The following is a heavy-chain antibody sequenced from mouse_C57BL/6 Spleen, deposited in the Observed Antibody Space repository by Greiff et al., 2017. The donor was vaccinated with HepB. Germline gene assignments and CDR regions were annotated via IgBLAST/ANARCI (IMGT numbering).Heavy chain of an antibody. CDR1: GYTFTSYW. J-gene: IGHJ2*01. CDR2: IDPSDSYT. Sequence: QVQLQQSGAELVKPGASVKLSCKASGYTFTSYWMQWVKQRPGQGLEWIGEIDPSDSYTNYNQKFKGKATLTVDTSSRTAYMQLSSLTSEDSAGYYCARKTAQVSYYFDYWGQGTTLTVSS. V-gene: IGHV1-50*01. D-gene: IGHD3-2*02. CDR3: ARKTAQVSYYFDY.